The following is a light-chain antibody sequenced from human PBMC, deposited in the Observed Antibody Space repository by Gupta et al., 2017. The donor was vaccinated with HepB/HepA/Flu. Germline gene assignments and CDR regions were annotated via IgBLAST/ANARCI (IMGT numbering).Light chain of an antibody. CDR1: SSDIGSYNL. CDR3: CSYAGSSTFML. Sequence: QSALTQPAPASGSPGPTITISCTGTSSDIGSYNLVSWYQQHPDKAPKLIIYEVNKRPSGVSNRFSGSKSGNTASLTISGLRGEDESDYYCCSYAGSSTFMLFGGGTKVTVL. J-gene: IGLJ2*01. CDR2: EVN. V-gene: IGLV2-23*02.